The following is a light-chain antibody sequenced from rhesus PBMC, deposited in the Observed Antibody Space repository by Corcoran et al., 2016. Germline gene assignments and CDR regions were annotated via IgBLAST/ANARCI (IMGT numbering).Light chain of an antibody. Sequence: EIVMTQSPATLSLSPGETATLSCRASESVGSYLAWYQQKPGQAPKLLVHSAYFRATGIPDRFSGSGYRTEFTLTISSLEPEDVGVYHCQQYNDLLLTFGGGTKVELK. CDR2: SAY. J-gene: IGKJ4*01. CDR1: ESVGSY. V-gene: IGKV3-40*03. CDR3: QQYNDLLLT.